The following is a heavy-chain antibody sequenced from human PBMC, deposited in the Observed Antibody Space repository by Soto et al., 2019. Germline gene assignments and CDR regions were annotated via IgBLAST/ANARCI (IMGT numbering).Heavy chain of an antibody. J-gene: IGHJ4*02. CDR3: ARLPRQRYFDY. D-gene: IGHD6-25*01. CDR2: IYYSGST. Sequence: SETLSLTCTVSGGSISSSSYYWGWIHQPPGKGLEWIGSIYYSGSTYYNPSLKSRVTISVDTSKNQFSLKLSSVTAADTAVYYCARLPRQRYFDYWGQGTLVTVSS. V-gene: IGHV4-39*01. CDR1: GGSISSSSYY.